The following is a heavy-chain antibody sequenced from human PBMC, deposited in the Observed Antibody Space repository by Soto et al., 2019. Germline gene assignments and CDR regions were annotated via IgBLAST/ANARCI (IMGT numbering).Heavy chain of an antibody. CDR1: GGSISSYY. J-gene: IGHJ4*02. CDR3: ARSDDSYGLLGGRAT. D-gene: IGHD5-18*01. V-gene: IGHV4-59*01. Sequence: SETLSLTCTVSGGSISSYYWSWIRQPPGKGLEWIAYIYYSGSTNYYPSLKSRVTISVDTSKNQFSLKLSSVTAAETAVYYCARSDDSYGLLGGRATRGQGTLVTVSS. CDR2: IYYSGST.